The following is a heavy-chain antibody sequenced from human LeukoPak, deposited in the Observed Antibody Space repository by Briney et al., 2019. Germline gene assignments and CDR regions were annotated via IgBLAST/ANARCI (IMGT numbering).Heavy chain of an antibody. CDR2: IYHSGST. CDR1: GGSISSSNW. J-gene: IGHJ4*02. Sequence: SETLSLTCAVSGGSISSSNWWSWVRQPPGKGLEWIGEIYHSGSTNYNPSLKSRVTISVDKSKNQFSLKLSSVTAADTAVYYCVRGHSHYYGSGAPHYWGQGTLVTVSS. D-gene: IGHD3-10*01. V-gene: IGHV4-4*02. CDR3: VRGHSHYYGSGAPHY.